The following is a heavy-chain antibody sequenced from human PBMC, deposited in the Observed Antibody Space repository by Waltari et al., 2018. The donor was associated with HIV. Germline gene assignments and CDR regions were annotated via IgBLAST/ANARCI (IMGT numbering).Heavy chain of an antibody. J-gene: IGHJ4*02. D-gene: IGHD3-22*01. V-gene: IGHV3-33*01. CDR2: IWYDGSNK. CDR1: GFTFSSYG. CDR3: ASSYYDSSGYFDY. Sequence: QVQLVESGGGVVQPGRSLRLSCAASGFTFSSYGMHWVRQAPGKGLEWVAVIWYDGSNKYYADSVKGRFTISRDNSKNTLYLQMNSLRAEDTAVYYCASSYYDSSGYFDYWGQGTLVTVSS.